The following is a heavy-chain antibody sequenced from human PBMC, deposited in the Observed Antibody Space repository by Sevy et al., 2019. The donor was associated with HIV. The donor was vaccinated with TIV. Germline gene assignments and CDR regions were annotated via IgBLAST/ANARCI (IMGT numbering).Heavy chain of an antibody. CDR2: IWKDGHNK. V-gene: IGHV3-33*04. D-gene: IGHD3-16*01. CDR1: GFTFNIYG. CDR3: VREKGTFTAFDI. Sequence: GGSLRLSCAASGFTFNIYGMHWVRQAPGKGLEWVAVIWKDGHNKFYADSVRGRFTFSRDNSRSTLSLQMDSLRVEDTAVYYCVREKGTFTAFDIGGQGTMVTVSS. J-gene: IGHJ3*02.